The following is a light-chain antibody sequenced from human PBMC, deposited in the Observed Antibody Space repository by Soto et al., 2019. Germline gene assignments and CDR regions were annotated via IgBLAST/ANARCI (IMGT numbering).Light chain of an antibody. CDR2: AAS. J-gene: IGKJ1*01. Sequence: DIQMTQSPSTLSASVGDRVTITCRASQSISSWLAWYQQKPGKAPKLLIYAASSLQSGVPSRFSGSGSGAEYTLTISSLQPEDFATYHCQQSHSSPQTFGQGTKVDIK. CDR3: QQSHSSPQT. V-gene: IGKV1-39*01. CDR1: QSISSW.